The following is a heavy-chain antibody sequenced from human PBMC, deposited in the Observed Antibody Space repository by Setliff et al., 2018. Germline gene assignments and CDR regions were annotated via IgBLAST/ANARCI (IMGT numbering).Heavy chain of an antibody. CDR2: INHSGST. Sequence: SETLSLTCGVYGGSFSGYYWSWIRQPPGKGLEWIGEINHSGSTNYNPSLKSRVTISVDTSKNQFSLKLTSVTAADTAVYYCARAPRYFDPTGSYFDFWGQGTLVTVSS. V-gene: IGHV4-34*01. CDR3: ARAPRYFDPTGSYFDF. CDR1: GGSFSGYY. J-gene: IGHJ4*02. D-gene: IGHD3-22*01.